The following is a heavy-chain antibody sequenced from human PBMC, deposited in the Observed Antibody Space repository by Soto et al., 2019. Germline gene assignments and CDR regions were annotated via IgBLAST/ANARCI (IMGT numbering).Heavy chain of an antibody. Sequence: SETLSLTCNVSGASLSRYYWSWSRQPPGKGLEWIGRIYATGDTDYNPSLKSRISMSVDMSKKQFSLTLRSVTAADTTIYYCVRDGTKNLRDRFEPWGRGILVTVS. CDR1: GASLSRYY. D-gene: IGHD1-26*01. CDR3: VRDGTKNLRDRFEP. V-gene: IGHV4-4*07. CDR2: IYATGDT. J-gene: IGHJ5*02.